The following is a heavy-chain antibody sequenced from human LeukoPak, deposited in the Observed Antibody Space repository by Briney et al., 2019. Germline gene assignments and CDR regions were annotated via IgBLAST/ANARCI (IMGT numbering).Heavy chain of an antibody. V-gene: IGHV1-69*01. CDR1: GGTFSSYA. J-gene: IGHJ4*02. CDR3: ARVGYSYGTFDY. Sequence: ASVTVSCKASGGTFSSYAISWVRQAPGQGLEWMGGIIPIFGTANYAQKFQGRVTITADESTSTAYMELSSLRSEDTAVYYCARVGYSYGTFDYWGQGTLVTVSS. D-gene: IGHD5-18*01. CDR2: IIPIFGTA.